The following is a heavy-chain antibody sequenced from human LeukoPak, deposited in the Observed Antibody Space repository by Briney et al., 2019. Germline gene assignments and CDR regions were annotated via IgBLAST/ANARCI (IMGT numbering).Heavy chain of an antibody. Sequence: GGSLRLSCAASGFTFSTFVMSWLRQAPGQGLEWLSAISGSGSDTYYADSVKGRFTISRDNSRNTLYLQLNSLRAEDTAVYYCGRLQTGKDYWGQGTLVTVSS. D-gene: IGHD2-21*01. V-gene: IGHV3-23*01. CDR1: GFTFSTFV. CDR2: ISGSGSDT. J-gene: IGHJ4*02. CDR3: GRLQTGKDY.